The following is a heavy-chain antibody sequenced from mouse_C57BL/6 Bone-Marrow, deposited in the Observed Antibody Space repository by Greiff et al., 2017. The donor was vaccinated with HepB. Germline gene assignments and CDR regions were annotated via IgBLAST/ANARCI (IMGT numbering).Heavy chain of an antibody. CDR1: GFTFSDYG. J-gene: IGHJ3*01. CDR2: ISSGSSTI. CDR3: AREDSWRAWFAY. Sequence: EVHLVESGGGLVKPGGSLKLSCAASGFTFSDYGMHWVRQAPEKGLEWVAYISSGSSTIYYAETVKGRFTISSDNAKNTLFLQMTSLRSEDTAMYYCAREDSWRAWFAYWGQGTLVTVSA. V-gene: IGHV5-17*01.